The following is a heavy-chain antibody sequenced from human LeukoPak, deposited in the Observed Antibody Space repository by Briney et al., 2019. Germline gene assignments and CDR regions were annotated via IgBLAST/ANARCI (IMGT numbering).Heavy chain of an antibody. J-gene: IGHJ4*02. CDR3: ARSSGYFRTFDY. V-gene: IGHV4-59*01. CDR1: GGSISSYY. D-gene: IGHD3-22*01. CDR2: IYYSGST. Sequence: PSETLSLTCTVSGGSISSYYWSWIRQPPGKGLEWIGYIYYSGSTNYNPSLKSRVTISVDTSKNQFSLKLSSVTAAGTAVYYCARSSGYFRTFDYWGQGTLVTVSS.